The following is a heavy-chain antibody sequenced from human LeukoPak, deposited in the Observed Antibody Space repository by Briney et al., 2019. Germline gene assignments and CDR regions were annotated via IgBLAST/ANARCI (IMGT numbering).Heavy chain of an antibody. J-gene: IGHJ5*02. D-gene: IGHD3-22*01. CDR1: GYSFTSYW. Sequence: GESLKISCKGSGYSFTSYWIGWVRQMPGKGLEWMGIIYPGDSDTRYSPSFQGQVTISADKSISTAYLQWSSLKASDTAMYYCARGQYYYDSSGYQDPLLYLFDPGGQGTLVTVSS. V-gene: IGHV5-51*01. CDR2: IYPGDSDT. CDR3: ARGQYYYDSSGYQDPLLYLFDP.